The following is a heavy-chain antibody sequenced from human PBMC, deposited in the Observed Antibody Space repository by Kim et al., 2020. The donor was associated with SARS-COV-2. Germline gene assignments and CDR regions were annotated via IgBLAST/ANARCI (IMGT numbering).Heavy chain of an antibody. J-gene: IGHJ6*02. CDR1: GFTSDGPA. CDR3: IREVKNGGADV. CDR2: IMWKSDST. D-gene: IGHD2-21*01. V-gene: IGHV3-9*02. Sequence: SLRLSCVTSGFTSDGPAMHWVRQAPGKGLEWVAGIMWKSDSTGYADSVRGRFTVSRGNAKNSLSLHMNSLRPEDTALYYCIREVKNGGADVWGQGTTVTVSS.